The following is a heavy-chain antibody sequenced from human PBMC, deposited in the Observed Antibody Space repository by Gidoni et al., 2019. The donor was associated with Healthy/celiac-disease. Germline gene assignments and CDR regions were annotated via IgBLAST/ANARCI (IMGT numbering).Heavy chain of an antibody. J-gene: IGHJ4*02. CDR2: IYYSGST. V-gene: IGHV4-31*03. Sequence: QVQLQESGPGLVKPSQTLSLTCTVSGGSISSGGYYWSWIRQHPGTGLEWIGYIYYSGSTHYNPSLQSRVTISVDTSKNPFSLKLSSVTAADTAVYSCATANYDFWSGYLFYFDYWGQGTLVTVSS. D-gene: IGHD3-3*01. CDR3: ATANYDFWSGYLFYFDY. CDR1: GGSISSGGYY.